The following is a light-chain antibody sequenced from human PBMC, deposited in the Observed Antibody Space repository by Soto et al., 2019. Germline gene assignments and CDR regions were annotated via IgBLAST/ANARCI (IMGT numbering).Light chain of an antibody. V-gene: IGLV3-1*01. J-gene: IGLJ2*01. Sequence: SYELTQPPSVSVSPGQTASITCSGDKLGDKYACWYQQKPGQSPVLVIYQDSKRPSGIPERFSGSKSGNTATLTISGTQAMDETDYYCQAWDSSTRDVVFGGGTKVTVL. CDR2: QDS. CDR1: KLGDKY. CDR3: QAWDSSTRDVV.